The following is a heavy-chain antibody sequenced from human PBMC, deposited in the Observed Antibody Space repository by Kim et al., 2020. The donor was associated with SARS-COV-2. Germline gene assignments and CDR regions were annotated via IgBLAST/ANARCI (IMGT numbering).Heavy chain of an antibody. CDR3: AGSFTTGNGMDV. CDR1: GGSISSSSYY. D-gene: IGHD3-3*01. V-gene: IGHV4-39*01. CDR2: IYYSGST. Sequence: SETLSLTCTVSGGSISSSSYYWGWIRQPPGKGLEWIGSIYYSGSTYYNPSLKSRVTISVDTSKNQFSLKLSSVTAADTAVYYCAGSFTTGNGMDVWGQGTTVTVSS. J-gene: IGHJ6*02.